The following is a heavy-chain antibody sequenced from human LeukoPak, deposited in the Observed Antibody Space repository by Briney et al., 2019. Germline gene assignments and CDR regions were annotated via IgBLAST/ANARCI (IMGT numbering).Heavy chain of an antibody. CDR1: GYTFTSYG. V-gene: IGHV1-18*01. CDR3: AREPYVWGSYRYYYYGMDV. Sequence: ASVKVSCKASGYTFTSYGISWVRQAPGQGLEWMGWISAYNGNTNYAQKLQGRVTMTTDTSTSTAYMELRSLRSDDTAVYYCAREPYVWGSYRYYYYGMDVWGQGTTVTVSS. J-gene: IGHJ6*02. CDR2: ISAYNGNT. D-gene: IGHD3-16*02.